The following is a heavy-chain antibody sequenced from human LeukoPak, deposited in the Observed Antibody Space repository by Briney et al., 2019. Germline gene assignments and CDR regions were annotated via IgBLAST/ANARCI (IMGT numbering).Heavy chain of an antibody. CDR1: GFTFSSYA. Sequence: QAGGSLRLSCAASGFTFSSYAMSWVRQAPGKGLEWVSAISGSGGSTYYADSVKGRFTISRDNSKNTLYLQMNSLRAEDTAVYYCAKDWSQQQLTHYFDYWGQGTLVTVSS. D-gene: IGHD6-13*01. CDR2: ISGSGGST. V-gene: IGHV3-23*01. CDR3: AKDWSQQQLTHYFDY. J-gene: IGHJ4*02.